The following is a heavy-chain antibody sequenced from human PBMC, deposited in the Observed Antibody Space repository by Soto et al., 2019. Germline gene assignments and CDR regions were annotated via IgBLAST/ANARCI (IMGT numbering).Heavy chain of an antibody. V-gene: IGHV4-34*01. J-gene: IGHJ4*02. D-gene: IGHD6-19*01. CDR2: INHSGST. CDR3: ARGPTGRYALDY. CDR1: GGSFSGYY. Sequence: QVQLQQWGAGLLKPSETLSLTCAVYGGSFSGYYWSWIRQPPGKGLEWIGEINHSGSTNYNPPLKSRVTISVDTSKNQVSLKLSSVTAADTAVYYCARGPTGRYALDYWGQGTLVTVSS.